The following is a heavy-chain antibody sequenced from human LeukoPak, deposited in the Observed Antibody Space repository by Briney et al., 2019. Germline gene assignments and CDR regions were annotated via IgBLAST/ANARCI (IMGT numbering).Heavy chain of an antibody. CDR1: GFTFSSYD. CDR2: IGTAGDT. J-gene: IGHJ6*02. CDR3: ARGQWIAAAGFFFGPKNGMDV. D-gene: IGHD6-13*01. V-gene: IGHV3-13*01. Sequence: GGSLRLSCAASGFTFSSYDMHWVRQATGKGLEWVSAIGTAGDTYYPGSVKGRFTISRENAKNSLYLQMNGLRAGDTAVYYCARGQWIAAAGFFFGPKNGMDVWGQGTTVTVSS.